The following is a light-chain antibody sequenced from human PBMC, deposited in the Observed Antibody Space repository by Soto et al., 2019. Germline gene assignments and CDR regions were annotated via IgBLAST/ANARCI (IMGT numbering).Light chain of an antibody. J-gene: IGKJ3*01. V-gene: IGKV3-11*01. CDR2: DAS. Sequence: EVVLTQSPATLSLSPGERATLSCRASQSISSYLAWFQQKPGQAPRLLIYDASNRATGIPARFSGSGSGTDLTLTISSLEPEDYAVYYCQHRSNWPPGVSFGPGTTVDIK. CDR3: QHRSNWPPGVS. CDR1: QSISSY.